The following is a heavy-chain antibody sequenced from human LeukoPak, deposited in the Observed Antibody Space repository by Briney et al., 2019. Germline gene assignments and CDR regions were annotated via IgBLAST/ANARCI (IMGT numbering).Heavy chain of an antibody. CDR1: GGSISSYY. V-gene: IGHV4-59*08. CDR3: ARHAPIYDSSGYMAFDI. J-gene: IGHJ3*02. Sequence: PSETPSLTCTVSGGSISSYYWSWIRQPPGKGLEWIGYIYYSGSTNYNPSLKSRVTISVDTSKNQFSLKLSSVTAADTAAYYCARHAPIYDSSGYMAFDIWGQGTMVTVSS. D-gene: IGHD3-22*01. CDR2: IYYSGST.